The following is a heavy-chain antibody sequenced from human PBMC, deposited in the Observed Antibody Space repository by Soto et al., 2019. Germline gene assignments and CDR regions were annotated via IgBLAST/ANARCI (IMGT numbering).Heavy chain of an antibody. CDR3: ARDLATDYSKGGRRLHI. V-gene: IGHV3-7*01. CDR1: GFTFSSYW. J-gene: IGHJ3*02. Sequence: GGSLRLSCAASGFTFSSYWMSWVRQAPGKGLEWVANIKQDGSGKYYVDSVKGRFTISRDNAKNSLYLQMNSLRAEDTAVYYCARDLATDYSKGGRRLHIWGQGTMVTVSS. CDR2: IKQDGSGK. D-gene: IGHD4-4*01.